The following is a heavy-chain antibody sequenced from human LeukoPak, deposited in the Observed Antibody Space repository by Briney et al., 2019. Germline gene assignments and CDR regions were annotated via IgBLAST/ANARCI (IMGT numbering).Heavy chain of an antibody. CDR2: ISWNSGDI. V-gene: IGHV3-9*01. D-gene: IGHD6-19*01. CDR3: ARDLSGWYWFDY. CDR1: GFSFGGYA. J-gene: IGHJ4*02. Sequence: PGRSLRLSCAASGFSFGGYALHWVRQAPGKGLEWVASISWNSGDIVHADSVKGRFTISRDNSKNTLYLQMNSLRAEDTAVYYCARDLSGWYWFDYWGQGTLVTVSS.